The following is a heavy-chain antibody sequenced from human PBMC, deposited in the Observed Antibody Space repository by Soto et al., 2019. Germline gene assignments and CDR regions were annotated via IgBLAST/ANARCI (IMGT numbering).Heavy chain of an antibody. V-gene: IGHV3-21*01. CDR2: ISSSSSYI. D-gene: IGHD3-22*01. CDR3: ARDNVDSSGYYAQLDY. Sequence: EVQLVESGGVLVKPGGSLRLSCAASGFTFSSYSMNWVRQAPGEGLEWVSSISSSSSYIYYADSVKGRFTISRDNAKNSLYLQMNSLRAEDTAVYYCARDNVDSSGYYAQLDYWGQGTLVTVSS. J-gene: IGHJ4*02. CDR1: GFTFSSYS.